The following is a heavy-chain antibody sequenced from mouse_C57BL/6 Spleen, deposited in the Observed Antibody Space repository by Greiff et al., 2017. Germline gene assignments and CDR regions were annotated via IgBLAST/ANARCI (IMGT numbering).Heavy chain of an antibody. CDR2: IYPGDGGT. J-gene: IGHJ1*03. Sequence: QVQLQQSGAELVKPGASVKISCKASGYAFSSYWMNWVKQRPGKGLEWIGQIYPGDGGTNYNGKFKGKATLSADKSSSTAYMQLSSLTSEDSAVYFCARSLYYGRTPAYFDVWGTGTTVTVSS. D-gene: IGHD1-1*01. V-gene: IGHV1-80*01. CDR1: GYAFSSYW. CDR3: ARSLYYGRTPAYFDV.